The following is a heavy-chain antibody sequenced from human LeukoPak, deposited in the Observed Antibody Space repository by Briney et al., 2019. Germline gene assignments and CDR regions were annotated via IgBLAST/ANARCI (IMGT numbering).Heavy chain of an antibody. Sequence: GGSLRLSCATSGFTFSRYAMSWVRQAPGKGLEWVSGLHADSGMTYYADSVKGRFTISRDNSKNTLYFQMNNLRAEDTALYYCGKDFLHGPHIEPVGSVGPFDYWGQGTLVTVSS. CDR3: GKDFLHGPHIEPVGSVGPFDY. D-gene: IGHD2-2*01. CDR2: LHADSGMT. CDR1: GFTFSRYA. J-gene: IGHJ4*02. V-gene: IGHV3-23*01.